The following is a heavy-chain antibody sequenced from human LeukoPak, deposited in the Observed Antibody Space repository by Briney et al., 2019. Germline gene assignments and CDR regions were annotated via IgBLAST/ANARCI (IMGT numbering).Heavy chain of an antibody. CDR2: IYPDDSDT. CDR1: GYRFTSYW. V-gene: IGHV5-51*01. D-gene: IGHD6-19*01. Sequence: GESLKISCKGSGYRFTSYWIGWVRQMPGKGLEWMGLIYPDDSDTRYSPSFQGQVTISADKSISTAYLQWSSLKASDTAMYYCARPRLGGSGWLHPFDYWGQGTLVTVSS. J-gene: IGHJ4*02. CDR3: ARPRLGGSGWLHPFDY.